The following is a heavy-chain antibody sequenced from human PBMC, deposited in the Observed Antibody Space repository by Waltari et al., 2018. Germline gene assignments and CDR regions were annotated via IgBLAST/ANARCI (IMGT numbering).Heavy chain of an antibody. V-gene: IGHV3-33*06. CDR2: IWYDGSYK. J-gene: IGHJ4*02. CDR3: AKDGSASRLVRYYLDS. Sequence: FTFSRYAMHWVRQAPGKGLEWVAVIWYDGSYKFYADSVKGRFSISRDNPKNTLHLQMDSLRAEDSAIYYCAKDGSASRLVRYYLDSWGPGTLVTVSS. D-gene: IGHD2-8*02. CDR1: FTFSRYA.